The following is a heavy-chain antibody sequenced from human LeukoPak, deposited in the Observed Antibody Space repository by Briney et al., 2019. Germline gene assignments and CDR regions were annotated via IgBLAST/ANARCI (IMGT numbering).Heavy chain of an antibody. V-gene: IGHV3-74*01. Sequence: GGSLRLSCAASGFXFNSYWMHGVRLVPGKGPMWVSHITSGGTNTNYAESVKGRFTISRDNAKNTLYLQMNSLGAEVTAMYYCARLSYDSSGYFDYWGQGTLVTVSS. J-gene: IGHJ4*02. CDR2: ITSGGTNT. CDR1: GFXFNSYW. D-gene: IGHD3-22*01. CDR3: ARLSYDSSGYFDY.